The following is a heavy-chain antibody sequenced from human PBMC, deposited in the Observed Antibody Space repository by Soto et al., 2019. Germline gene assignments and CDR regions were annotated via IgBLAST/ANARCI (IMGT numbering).Heavy chain of an antibody. Sequence: EVQLVESGGGLVQPGGSLRLSCAASGFTFSSYWMHWVGQAPGKGLVWVSRINSDGSSTSYADSVKGRFTISRDNAKNTLVLQINSLRAEDTAVYYCVRAPTILEPNYYGMDVWGQGTTVTVSS. J-gene: IGHJ6*02. V-gene: IGHV3-74*01. CDR2: INSDGSST. CDR3: VRAPTILEPNYYGMDV. CDR1: GFTFSSYW. D-gene: IGHD1-1*01.